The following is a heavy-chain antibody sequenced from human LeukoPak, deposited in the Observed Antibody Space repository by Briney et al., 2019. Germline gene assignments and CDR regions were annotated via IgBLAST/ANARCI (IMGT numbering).Heavy chain of an antibody. CDR1: GFTFSGSA. D-gene: IGHD3-10*01. J-gene: IGHJ4*02. CDR2: IKQDGSEK. Sequence: GGSLRLSCAASGFTFSGSAMHWVRQASGKGLEWVANIKQDGSEKYYVDSVKGRFTISRDNAKNSLYLQMNSLRAEDTAVYYCARDREGYFDYWGQGTLVTVSS. CDR3: ARDREGYFDY. V-gene: IGHV3-7*05.